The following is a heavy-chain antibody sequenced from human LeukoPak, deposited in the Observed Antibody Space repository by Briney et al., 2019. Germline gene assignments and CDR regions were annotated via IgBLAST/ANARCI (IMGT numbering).Heavy chain of an antibody. CDR1: GFTFSSYS. V-gene: IGHV3-21*01. CDR3: ARDLPKSRRFLLAVAGQKKGPFDY. CDR2: ISSSSSYI. Sequence: GGSLRLSCAASGFTFSSYSMNWVRQAPGKGLEWVSSISSSSSYIYYADSVKGRFTISRDNAKNSLYLQMNSLRAEDTAVYYCARDLPKSRRFLLAVAGQKKGPFDYWGQGTLVTVSS. D-gene: IGHD6-19*01. J-gene: IGHJ4*02.